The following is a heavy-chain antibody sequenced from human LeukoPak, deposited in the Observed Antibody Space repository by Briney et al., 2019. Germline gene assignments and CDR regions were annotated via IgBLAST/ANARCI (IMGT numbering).Heavy chain of an antibody. CDR3: ARWGSIAARPRTMWFDP. CDR2: IYHSGST. V-gene: IGHV4-38-2*02. J-gene: IGHJ5*02. D-gene: IGHD6-6*01. CDR1: GYSISSGYY. Sequence: PSETLSLTCTVSGYSISSGYYWGWIRQPPGKGLEWIGSIYHSGSTYYNPSLKSRVTISVDTSKNQFSLKLSSVTAADTAVYYCARWGSIAARPRTMWFDPWGQGTLVTVSS.